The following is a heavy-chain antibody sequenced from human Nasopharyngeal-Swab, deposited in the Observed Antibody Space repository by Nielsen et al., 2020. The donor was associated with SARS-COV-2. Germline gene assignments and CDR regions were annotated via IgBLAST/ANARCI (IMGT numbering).Heavy chain of an antibody. CDR1: GFTFSDSA. V-gene: IGHV3-73*01. CDR2: IRSKGNNYAT. D-gene: IGHD2-21*02. J-gene: IGHJ4*02. CDR3: TRCGGGCYSGRDY. Sequence: GESLKISCAASGFTFSDSAIHWVRQASGKGLERVGRIRSKGNNYATAYAASVKGRFIIFRDDPTNTAYLLMNSLKTEDTAVYYCTRCGGGCYSGRDYWGQGTLVTVSS.